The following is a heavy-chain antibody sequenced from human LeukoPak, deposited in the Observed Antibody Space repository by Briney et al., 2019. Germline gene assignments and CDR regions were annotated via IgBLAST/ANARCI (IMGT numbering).Heavy chain of an antibody. D-gene: IGHD1-26*01. CDR3: ARGAGPTTGECFDY. CDR2: IYSSGST. Sequence: PSETLSLTCTVSGGSISTYYWSWIRQPAGKGLEWIGRIYSSGSTNYNPSLKSRVTMSVDTSENQFSLKLSPVTAADTAVYYCARGAGPTTGECFDYWGQGTLVTVSS. V-gene: IGHV4-4*07. CDR1: GGSISTYY. J-gene: IGHJ4*02.